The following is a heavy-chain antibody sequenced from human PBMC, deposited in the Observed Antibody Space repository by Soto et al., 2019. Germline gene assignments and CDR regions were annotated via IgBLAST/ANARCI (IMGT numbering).Heavy chain of an antibody. CDR2: IYYSGST. CDR3: ASIYDSSGYHYGNNWFDP. V-gene: IGHV4-31*02. CDR1: GGSISSGDYY. D-gene: IGHD3-22*01. Sequence: PSETLSLTCTVSGGSISSGDYYWSWIRQHPGKGLEWIGYIYYSGSTYYNPSLKSRVTISVDTSKNQFSLKLSSVTAADTAVYYCASIYDSSGYHYGNNWFDPWGQGTLVTVSS. J-gene: IGHJ5*02.